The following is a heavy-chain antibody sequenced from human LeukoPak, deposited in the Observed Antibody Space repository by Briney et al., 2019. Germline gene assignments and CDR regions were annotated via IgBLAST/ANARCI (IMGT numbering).Heavy chain of an antibody. J-gene: IGHJ4*02. Sequence: GESLKISCTGSGYTFTKDWIGWVRQTPDKGLEWMAMIYPGDSDIIYSPSFQGQVSISVDKSISTAYLQWSSLKASDTAMYYCVTGWRGDFYDPAHYWGQGTLVTVSA. CDR3: VTGWRGDFYDPAHY. CDR1: GYTFTKDW. V-gene: IGHV5-51*01. CDR2: IYPGDSDI. D-gene: IGHD2/OR15-2a*01.